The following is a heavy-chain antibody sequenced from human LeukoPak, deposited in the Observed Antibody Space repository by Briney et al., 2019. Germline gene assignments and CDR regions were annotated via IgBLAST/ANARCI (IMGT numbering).Heavy chain of an antibody. Sequence: GASVMVSCKASGYTFTSYGISWVRQAPGQGLEWMGWISAYNGNTNYAQKLQGRVTMTTDTSTSTAYMELRSLRSDDTAVYYCARGRILWFGELFPFDYWGQGTLVTVSS. J-gene: IGHJ4*02. CDR3: ARGRILWFGELFPFDY. CDR2: ISAYNGNT. CDR1: GYTFTSYG. V-gene: IGHV1-18*04. D-gene: IGHD3-10*01.